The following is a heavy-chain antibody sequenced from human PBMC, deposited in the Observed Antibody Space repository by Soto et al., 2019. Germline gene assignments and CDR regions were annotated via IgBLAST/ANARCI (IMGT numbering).Heavy chain of an antibody. CDR3: ARDSSDHYYGSGSYNYCYMDV. D-gene: IGHD3-10*01. J-gene: IGHJ6*03. Sequence: SVKVSCKASGGTFSSYTISWVXQAPGQGLEWMGRIIPILGIANYAQKFQGRVTITADKSTSTAYMELSSLRSEDTAVYYCARDSSDHYYGSGSYNYCYMDVWGKGTTVTVS. CDR2: IIPILGIA. V-gene: IGHV1-69*04. CDR1: GGTFSSYT.